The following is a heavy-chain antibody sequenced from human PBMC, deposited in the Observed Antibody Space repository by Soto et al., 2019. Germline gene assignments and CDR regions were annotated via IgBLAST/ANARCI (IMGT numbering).Heavy chain of an antibody. CDR3: IRNGDGGGDHYGMDV. D-gene: IGHD2-15*01. CDR1: GLTFSGSA. V-gene: IGHV3-73*02. CDR2: IRSKANTYAT. Sequence: EVQLVESGGGLVQPGGSLKLSCAASGLTFSGSAMHWVRQAAGKGLEWVGRIRSKANTYATLYAASVEGRFTISRDDSKNTAYLQMNSLKTEDTVVYYCIRNGDGGGDHYGMDVWGQGTTVTVSS. J-gene: IGHJ6*02.